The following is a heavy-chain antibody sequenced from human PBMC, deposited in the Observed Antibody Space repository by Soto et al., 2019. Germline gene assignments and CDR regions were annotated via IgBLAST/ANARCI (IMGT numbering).Heavy chain of an antibody. Sequence: QVQLVQSGAEVKKPGASVKVSCKASGYTFTGYYMHWVRQAPGQGLEWMGWINPNSGGTNYAQKFQGWVTMTRDPSISTAYMELSRLRSDDTAVYYCARDSGYEYLGTVDYWGQGTLVTVSS. CDR3: ARDSGYEYLGTVDY. D-gene: IGHD5-12*01. CDR2: INPNSGGT. J-gene: IGHJ4*02. V-gene: IGHV1-2*04. CDR1: GYTFTGYY.